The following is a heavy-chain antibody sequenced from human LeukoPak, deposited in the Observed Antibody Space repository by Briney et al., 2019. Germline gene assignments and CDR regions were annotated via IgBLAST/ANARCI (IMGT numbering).Heavy chain of an antibody. D-gene: IGHD3-3*01. CDR1: GYTFTDYY. V-gene: IGHV1-2*02. CDR3: TRDRVPNWLDP. CDR2: INPNSGVT. J-gene: IGHJ5*02. Sequence: GASVKVSCKASGYTFTDYYMHWVRQAPGQGLEWMGRINPNSGVTNYAQKFQGRVSMTRDTSISTAYMELSRLTSDDTAVYFCTRDRVPNWLDPWGQGTLITVSS.